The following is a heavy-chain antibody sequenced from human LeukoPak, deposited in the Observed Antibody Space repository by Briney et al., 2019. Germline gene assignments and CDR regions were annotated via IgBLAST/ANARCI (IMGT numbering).Heavy chain of an antibody. D-gene: IGHD5-12*01. V-gene: IGHV3-21*01. Sequence: KPGGSLRLSCAASGFTFSSYSMNWVRQAPGKGLEWVSSISSSSSYIYYADSVKGRCIISRDNAKNSLYLKMNSLRAEDTAVYYCARHSGRIVSDAFDIWGQGTMVTVSS. CDR1: GFTFSSYS. CDR2: ISSSSSYI. CDR3: ARHSGRIVSDAFDI. J-gene: IGHJ3*02.